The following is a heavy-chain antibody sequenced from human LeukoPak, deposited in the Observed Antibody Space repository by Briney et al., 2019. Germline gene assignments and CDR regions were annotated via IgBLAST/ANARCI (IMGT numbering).Heavy chain of an antibody. J-gene: IGHJ5*02. V-gene: IGHV1-69*13. CDR2: IIPIFGTA. D-gene: IGHD3-9*01. Sequence: ASVKVPCKASGGTFSSYAISWVRQAPGQGLEWMGGIIPIFGTANYAQKFQGRVTITADESTSTAYMELSSLRSEDTAVYYCARAYRGRYFDWLSHNWFDPWGQGTLVTVSS. CDR1: GGTFSSYA. CDR3: ARAYRGRYFDWLSHNWFDP.